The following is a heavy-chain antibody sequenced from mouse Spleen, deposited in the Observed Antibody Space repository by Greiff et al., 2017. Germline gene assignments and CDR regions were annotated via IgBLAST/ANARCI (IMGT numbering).Heavy chain of an antibody. J-gene: IGHJ2*01. D-gene: IGHD1-1*01. CDR1: GYSFTGYY. Sequence: VQLKQSGPELVKPGASVKISCKASGYSFTGYYMNWVKQSPEKSLEWIGEINPSTGGTTYNQKFKAKATLTVDKSSSTAYMQLKSLTSEDSAVYYCARSDYYYDGSLYYFDYWGQGTTLTVSS. CDR3: ARSDYYYDGSLYYFDY. CDR2: INPSTGGT. V-gene: IGHV1-42*01.